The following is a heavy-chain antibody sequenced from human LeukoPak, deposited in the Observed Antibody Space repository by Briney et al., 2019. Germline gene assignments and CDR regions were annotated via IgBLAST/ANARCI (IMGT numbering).Heavy chain of an antibody. CDR3: ARGSCGGDCYHTNYFDY. J-gene: IGHJ4*02. Sequence: HPGGSLRLSCAASGFTVSTNYMSWVRQAPGKGLEWVAFIRYDGTNKYYADSVKGRFTISRDNSKNTLYLQMNSLRAEDTAVYYCARGSCGGDCYHTNYFDYWGQGTLVTVSS. V-gene: IGHV3-30*02. CDR1: GFTVSTNY. CDR2: IRYDGTNK. D-gene: IGHD2-21*02.